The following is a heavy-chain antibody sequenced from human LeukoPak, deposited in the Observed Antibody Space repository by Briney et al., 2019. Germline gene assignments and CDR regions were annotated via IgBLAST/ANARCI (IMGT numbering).Heavy chain of an antibody. V-gene: IGHV4-59*08. D-gene: IGHD3-16*02. J-gene: IGHJ4*02. CDR3: ARQSRVWGSYRYTELDY. Sequence: PSETLSLTCTVSGGSISSYYWSWIRQPPGKGLEWIGYIYNSGSTNYNPSLKSRVTISMDTSKNQFSLKLSSVTAADTAVYYCARQSRVWGSYRYTELDYWGQGTLATVSS. CDR1: GGSISSYY. CDR2: IYNSGST.